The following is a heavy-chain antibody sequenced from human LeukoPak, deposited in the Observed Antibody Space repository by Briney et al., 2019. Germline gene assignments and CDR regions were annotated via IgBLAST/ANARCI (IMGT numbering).Heavy chain of an antibody. V-gene: IGHV4-59*11. D-gene: IGHD3-16*01. CDR3: ATIKHGQIFGYFDF. CDR1: GAPISSHY. Sequence: SETLSLTCTVSGAPISSHYWSWLRQPPGKGLEWIGYVIDSVRTKDNPSLQSRLTLSADTSKNEFSLRLSSVTAADTAVYYCATIKHGQIFGYFDFWGQGIKVTVSS. J-gene: IGHJ4*02. CDR2: VIDSVRT.